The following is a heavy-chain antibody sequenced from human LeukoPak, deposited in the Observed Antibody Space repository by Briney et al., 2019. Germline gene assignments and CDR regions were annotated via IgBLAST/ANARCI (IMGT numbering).Heavy chain of an antibody. CDR2: INHSGIT. CDR3: ARRSTSCLDY. Sequence: GSLRLSCAASGFTFSDYYMSWIRQPPGKGLEWIGEINHSGITNYNPSLKSRVTISVDTSKNQFSLKLRSVTAADTAVYYCARRSTSCLDYWGQGTLVTVSS. J-gene: IGHJ4*02. D-gene: IGHD2-2*01. V-gene: IGHV4-34*01. CDR1: GFTFSDYY.